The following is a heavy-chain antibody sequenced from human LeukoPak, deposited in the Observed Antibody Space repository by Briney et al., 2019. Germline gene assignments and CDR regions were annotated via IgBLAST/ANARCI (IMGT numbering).Heavy chain of an antibody. D-gene: IGHD1-26*01. V-gene: IGHV4-30-4*01. CDR2: IYYSGST. CDR1: GGSISSGDYY. Sequence: SEALSLTCTVSGGSISSGDYYWSWIRQPPGKGLEWIGYIYYSGSTYYNPSLKSRVTISVDTSKNQFSLKLSSVTAADTAVYYCARIGASGGSPTIDYWGQGTLVTVSS. CDR3: ARIGASGGSPTIDY. J-gene: IGHJ4*02.